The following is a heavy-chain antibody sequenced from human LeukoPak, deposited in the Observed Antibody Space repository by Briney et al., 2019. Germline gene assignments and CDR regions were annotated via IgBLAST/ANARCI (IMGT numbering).Heavy chain of an antibody. D-gene: IGHD3-22*01. V-gene: IGHV4-4*07. CDR3: ARADDYDSSGTAGAFDI. CDR1: GGSTSSHY. Sequence: SETLSLTCTVSGGSTSSHYWSWIRQPAGKGLEWIGRIYSSESTNYNPSLKSPVTMSADMSKNQFSLKLTSVSAADTAVYYCARADDYDSSGTAGAFDIWGQGTMVTVSS. CDR2: IYSSEST. J-gene: IGHJ3*02.